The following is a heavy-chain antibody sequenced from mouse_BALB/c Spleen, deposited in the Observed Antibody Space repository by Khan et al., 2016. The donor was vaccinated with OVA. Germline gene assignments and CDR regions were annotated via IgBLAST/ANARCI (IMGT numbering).Heavy chain of an antibody. D-gene: IGHD1-1*01. CDR2: IAPGSDST. V-gene: IGHV1S41*01. J-gene: IGHJ4*01. CDR1: GYTFTSYW. Sequence: DLIKPGASVKLSCKASGYTFTSYWINWIKQRPGQGLEWIGRIAPGSDSTSYTEIFTGKATLTVDTSSSTAYIQLSSLSSEDSAVSCGARSKYNGSSHDAMDYWGQGTSVTVSS. CDR3: ARSKYNGSSHDAMDY.